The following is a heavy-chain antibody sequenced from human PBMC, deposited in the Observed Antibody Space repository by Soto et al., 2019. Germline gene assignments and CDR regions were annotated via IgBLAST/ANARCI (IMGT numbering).Heavy chain of an antibody. D-gene: IGHD2-15*01. CDR2: IYYSGST. CDR1: GGSISSGGYY. J-gene: IGHJ4*02. Sequence: SETLSLTCTVSGGSISSGGYYWSWIRQHPGKGLEWIGYIYYSGSTYYNPSLKSRVTISVDTSKNQFSLKLSSVTAADTAVYYCARAPRDSKPYYFDYWGQGTLVTVSS. V-gene: IGHV4-31*03. CDR3: ARAPRDSKPYYFDY.